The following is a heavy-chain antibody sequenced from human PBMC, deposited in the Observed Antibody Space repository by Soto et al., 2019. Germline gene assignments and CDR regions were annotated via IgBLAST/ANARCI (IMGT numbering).Heavy chain of an antibody. CDR2: TYYRSKWYN. CDR1: GDSVSSNSAA. CDR3: AIELGANGRGPLVGAFDY. V-gene: IGHV6-1*01. D-gene: IGHD1-26*01. J-gene: IGHJ4*02. Sequence: PSQTLSLTCAISGDSVSSNSAAWNWIRQSPSRGLEWLGRTYYRSKWYNDYAVSVKSRITINPDTSKNQFSLQLNSVTPEDTAVYYCAIELGANGRGPLVGAFDYWGQGTLVTVSS.